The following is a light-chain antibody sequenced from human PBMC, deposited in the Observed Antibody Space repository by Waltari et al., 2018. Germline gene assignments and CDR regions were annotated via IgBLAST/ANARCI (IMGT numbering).Light chain of an antibody. CDR2: KGS. J-gene: IGKJ5*01. V-gene: IGKV2-30*01. Sequence: DVGLTQSPLSLPVTLGQPASISCRSSQSLVYTDGISYLNWFHQRPGQAPRRLIYKGSNRDSGVPDRVSGSGSGTDFTLMISSVEADDVGVYFCMQATHWPVTFGQGTRLEIK. CDR3: MQATHWPVT. CDR1: QSLVYTDGISY.